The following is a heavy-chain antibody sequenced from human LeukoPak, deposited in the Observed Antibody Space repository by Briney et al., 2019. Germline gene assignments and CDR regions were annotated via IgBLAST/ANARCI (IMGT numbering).Heavy chain of an antibody. V-gene: IGHV1-8*01. D-gene: IGHD6-13*01. J-gene: IGHJ4*02. CDR3: AMLAAAGLTFDY. Sequence: ASVKVSCKASGYTFTSYDINWVRQATGQGLEWMGWMNPNSGNKGYAQKFQGRVTMTRNTSISTAYMELSSLRSEDTAVYYCAMLAAAGLTFDYWGQGTLVTVSS. CDR1: GYTFTSYD. CDR2: MNPNSGNK.